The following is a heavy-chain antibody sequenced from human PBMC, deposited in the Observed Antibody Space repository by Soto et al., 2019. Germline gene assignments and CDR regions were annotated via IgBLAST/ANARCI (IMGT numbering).Heavy chain of an antibody. D-gene: IGHD3-22*01. J-gene: IGHJ4*02. Sequence: PSETLSLTCTVSGGSISGYYWNWIRQPPGKGLEWIGNLHYSGSTNYNPSLRSRITISVDTSKNQFSLKVDSLTAADTAVYYCARGIDFYDSSGFPPYLDHGGQGTLVTVAA. V-gene: IGHV4-59*01. CDR2: LHYSGST. CDR1: GGSISGYY. CDR3: ARGIDFYDSSGFPPYLDH.